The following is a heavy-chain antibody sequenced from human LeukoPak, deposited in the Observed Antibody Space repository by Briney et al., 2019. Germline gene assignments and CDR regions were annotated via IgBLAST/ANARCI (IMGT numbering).Heavy chain of an antibody. CDR2: FYYSGST. J-gene: IGHJ4*02. V-gene: IGHV4-39*07. CDR1: GGSISSSNYY. D-gene: IGHD3-9*01. CDR3: ARAPYDILTGYHHIFDY. Sequence: PSETLSLTCTVSGGSISSSNYYRGWIRQPPGKGLEWIGSFYYSGSTYYNPSLKSRVTISVGTSKNHFSLKLSSVTAADTAVYYCARAPYDILTGYHHIFDYWGQGTLVTVSS.